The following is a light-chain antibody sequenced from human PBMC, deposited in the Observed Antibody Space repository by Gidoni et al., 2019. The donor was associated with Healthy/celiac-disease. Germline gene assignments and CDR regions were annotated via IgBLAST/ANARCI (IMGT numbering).Light chain of an antibody. Sequence: DIKRTQPPPSLSASVGDRVTITCQASQDISNYLNWYQQKPGKAPKLLIYDASNLETGVPSRFSGSGSGTDFTFTISSLQPEDIATYYCQQYDNLSLTFGGGTKVEIK. CDR1: QDISNY. CDR2: DAS. J-gene: IGKJ4*01. V-gene: IGKV1-33*01. CDR3: QQYDNLSLT.